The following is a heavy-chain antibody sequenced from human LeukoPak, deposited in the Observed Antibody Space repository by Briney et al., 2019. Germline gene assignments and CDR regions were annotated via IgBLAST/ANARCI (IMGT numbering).Heavy chain of an antibody. J-gene: IGHJ4*02. CDR1: GFTFSSYS. D-gene: IGHD6-19*01. CDR2: ISGSGGST. Sequence: GGSLRLSCAASGFTFSSYSMNWVRQAPGKGLEWVSAISGSGGSTYHADSVKGRFTISRDNSKNTLYLQMNSLRAEDTAVYYCARDQGSSGWTLDYWGQGTLVTVSS. CDR3: ARDQGSSGWTLDY. V-gene: IGHV3-23*01.